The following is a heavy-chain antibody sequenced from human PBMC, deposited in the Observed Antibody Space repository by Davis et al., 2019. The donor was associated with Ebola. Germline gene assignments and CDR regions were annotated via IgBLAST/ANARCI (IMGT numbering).Heavy chain of an antibody. Sequence: GESLKISCAASGFTFSSAWMNWVRQAPGKGLEWVGRIKSKTDGGTTDYAAPVKGRFTISRDDSKNTLYLQMNSLKTEDTAVYYCTTAGSEWLLGKGYWGQGTLVTVSS. CDR1: GFTFSSAW. J-gene: IGHJ4*02. CDR3: TTAGSEWLLGKGY. D-gene: IGHD3-3*01. CDR2: IKSKTDGGTT. V-gene: IGHV3-15*07.